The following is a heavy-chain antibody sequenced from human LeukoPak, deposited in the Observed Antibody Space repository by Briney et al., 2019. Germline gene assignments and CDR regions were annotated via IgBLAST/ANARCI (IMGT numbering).Heavy chain of an antibody. Sequence: GASVKVSCKASGYTFTSYYMHWVRQAPGQGLEWMGINNPSGGSTSYAQKFQGRVTMTRDTSTSTVYMELSSLRSEDTAVYYCARATGAPWELNHRGHWFDPWGQGTLVTVSS. CDR3: ARATGAPWELNHRGHWFDP. V-gene: IGHV1-46*01. CDR2: NNPSGGST. D-gene: IGHD1-26*01. CDR1: GYTFTSYY. J-gene: IGHJ5*02.